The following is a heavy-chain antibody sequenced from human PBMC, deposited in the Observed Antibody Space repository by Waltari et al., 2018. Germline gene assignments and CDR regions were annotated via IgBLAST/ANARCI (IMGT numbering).Heavy chain of an antibody. V-gene: IGHV1-69*01. CDR2: VIPIFGTA. Sequence: QVQLVQSGAEVKKPGSSVKVSCKASGGTFSSYAISWVRQAPGQGLEWMGGVIPIFGTANYAQKVQGRVTITADESTSTAYMELSSLRSEDTAVYYCARDRPLLRLGELSSNWFDPWGQGTLVTVSS. J-gene: IGHJ5*02. CDR1: GGTFSSYA. CDR3: ARDRPLLRLGELSSNWFDP. D-gene: IGHD3-16*02.